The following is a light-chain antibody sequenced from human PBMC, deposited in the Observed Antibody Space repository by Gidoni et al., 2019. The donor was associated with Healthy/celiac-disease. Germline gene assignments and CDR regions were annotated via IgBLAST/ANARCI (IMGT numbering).Light chain of an antibody. CDR2: LGS. Sequence: DIVITQSTLSLPVTPGEPASISCRSSQSLLHSNGYNYLDWYLQKPGQSPQLLIYLGSNRASGVPDRFSGSGSGTDFTLKISRVEAEDVGVYYCMQALQTPAFGQGTKLEIK. CDR1: QSLLHSNGYNY. V-gene: IGKV2-28*01. CDR3: MQALQTPA. J-gene: IGKJ2*01.